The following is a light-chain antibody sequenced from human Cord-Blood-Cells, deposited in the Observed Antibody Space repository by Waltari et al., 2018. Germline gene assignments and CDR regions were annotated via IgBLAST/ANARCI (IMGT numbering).Light chain of an antibody. CDR2: EVS. CDR1: SSDVGSSNL. J-gene: IGLJ1*01. CDR3: CSYVGSSTYV. Sequence: QSALTQPASVSGSPGQSITISCTGTSSDVGSSNLVSWYQQHPGKAPKLMIYEVSKRPSCVSNRFSGSKSGNTASLTISGLHAEDEADYYCCSYVGSSTYVFGTGTKVTVL. V-gene: IGLV2-23*02.